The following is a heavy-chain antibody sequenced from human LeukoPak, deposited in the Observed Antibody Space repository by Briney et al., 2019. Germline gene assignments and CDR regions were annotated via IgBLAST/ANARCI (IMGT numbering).Heavy chain of an antibody. D-gene: IGHD2-15*01. V-gene: IGHV3-11*04. J-gene: IGHJ4*02. CDR2: INGRGITI. CDR3: ARDQPSVGWGFDS. CDR1: GLTFNAAW. Sequence: PGGTLRLSCAASGLTFNAAWMSWVRNTPGRGLEWVANINGRGITIHYADSFRGRFTISRDNTKNSLNLQMNNLRAEDTGLYYCARDQPSVGWGFDSWGRGTRVIVSS.